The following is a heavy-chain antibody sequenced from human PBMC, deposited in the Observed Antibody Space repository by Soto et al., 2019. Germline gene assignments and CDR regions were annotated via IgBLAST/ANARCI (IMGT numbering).Heavy chain of an antibody. CDR3: ARSTIFGVVIRLSSVDY. V-gene: IGHV3-21*01. J-gene: IGHJ4*02. Sequence: EVQLVESGGGLVKPGGSLRLSCAASGFTFSSYSMNWVRQAPGKGLEWVSSISSSSSYIYYADSVKGRFTISRDNAKNSLYLQMNRLRAEDTAVYYCARSTIFGVVIRLSSVDYWGQGTLVTVSS. CDR2: ISSSSSYI. CDR1: GFTFSSYS. D-gene: IGHD3-3*01.